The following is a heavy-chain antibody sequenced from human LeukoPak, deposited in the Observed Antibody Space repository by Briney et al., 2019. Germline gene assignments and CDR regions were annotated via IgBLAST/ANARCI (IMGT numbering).Heavy chain of an antibody. CDR1: GYTFTGYY. V-gene: IGHV1-2*02. CDR2: INPNSGGT. D-gene: IGHD3-10*01. Sequence: GASVKVSCKASGYTFTGYYMHWVRQAPGQGLEWMGWINPNSGGTNYAQKFQGRVTMTRDTSISTAYMELSRLRSDDTAVYYCARGILLWFGEGPGWFDPWGQGTLVTVSS. J-gene: IGHJ5*02. CDR3: ARGILLWFGEGPGWFDP.